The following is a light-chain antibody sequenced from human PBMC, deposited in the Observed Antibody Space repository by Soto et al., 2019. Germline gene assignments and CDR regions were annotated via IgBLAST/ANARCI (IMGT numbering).Light chain of an antibody. V-gene: IGKV1-9*01. CDR1: QDISTH. Sequence: IQLTQSPSSLSASVGDSVTITCRASQDISTHIAWYQQKPGTAPKVLIYAASTLESGVPSRFSGSGSGTDFTLTISSLQPEDFGTYYCQQVKAFLPLTFGGGTKVEIK. J-gene: IGKJ4*01. CDR2: AAS. CDR3: QQVKAFLPLT.